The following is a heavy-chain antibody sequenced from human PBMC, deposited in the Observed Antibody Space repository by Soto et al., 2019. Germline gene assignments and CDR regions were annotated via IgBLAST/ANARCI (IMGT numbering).Heavy chain of an antibody. D-gene: IGHD3-22*01. J-gene: IGHJ4*02. CDR3: ARDLPPYYDSSGYPPLFDY. V-gene: IGHV3-74*01. CDR1: GFTFSSYW. Sequence: GGSLRLSCAASGFTFSSYWMHWVRQAPGKGLVWVSRFNSDGSSTSYADSVKGRFTISRDNAKNTLYLQMNSLRAEDTAVYYCARDLPPYYDSSGYPPLFDYWGQGTLVTVSS. CDR2: FNSDGSST.